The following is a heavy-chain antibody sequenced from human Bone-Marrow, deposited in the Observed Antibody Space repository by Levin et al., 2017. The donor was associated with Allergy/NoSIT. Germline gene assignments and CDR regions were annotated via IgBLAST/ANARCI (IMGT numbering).Heavy chain of an antibody. D-gene: IGHD2-15*01. CDR1: GFTFSLYS. CDR2: ISSSGTDM. V-gene: IGHV3-21*01. J-gene: IGHJ4*02. CDR3: AKMSVRCSGGRCYSGDLDY. Sequence: PGGSLRLSCTVSGFTFSLYSMNWVRQAPGKGLEWVSSISSSGTDMYNADSVKGRFTISRDNAKNSLNLQMSSLRAEDTAVYYCAKMSVRCSGGRCYSGDLDYWGQGTLVSVSS.